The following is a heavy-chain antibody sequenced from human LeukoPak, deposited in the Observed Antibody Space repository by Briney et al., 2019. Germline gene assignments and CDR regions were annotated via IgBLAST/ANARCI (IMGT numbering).Heavy chain of an antibody. CDR3: ARVPLNYYYYMDV. V-gene: IGHV3-7*01. Sequence: GGSLRLSCAASAFTFSNYGMHWVRQAPGKGLEWVANIKQDGSEKFYVDSVKGRFTISRDNAKNSLYLQMNSLRAEDTAVYNCARVPLNYYYYMDVWGKGTTVTVSS. CDR2: IKQDGSEK. J-gene: IGHJ6*03. CDR1: AFTFSNYG.